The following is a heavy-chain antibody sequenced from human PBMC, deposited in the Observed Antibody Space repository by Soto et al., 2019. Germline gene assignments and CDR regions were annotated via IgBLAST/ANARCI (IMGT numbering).Heavy chain of an antibody. J-gene: IGHJ6*02. Sequence: PSETLSLTCSVSGGSINSDDSFWGWVRQSPGKGLEWIGSLYYGGSTFYNPSLKSRVTISVDTSKNQFSLKLSSVTAADTAVYYCAREQLVLDYYYGMDVWGQGTTVTVSS. D-gene: IGHD6-6*01. CDR3: AREQLVLDYYYGMDV. V-gene: IGHV4-39*07. CDR1: GGSINSDDSF. CDR2: LYYGGST.